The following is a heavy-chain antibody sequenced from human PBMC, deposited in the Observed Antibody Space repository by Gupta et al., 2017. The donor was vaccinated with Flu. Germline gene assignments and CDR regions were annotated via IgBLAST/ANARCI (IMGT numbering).Heavy chain of an antibody. CDR2: INHSGRT. D-gene: IGHD3-22*01. V-gene: IGHV4-34*01. J-gene: IGHJ4*02. CDR3: ARGEYYDDSSGTFAD. Sequence: QVQLQQWGAGLLKPSETLSLTCAVYGGSFSGYYWSWIRQPPGKGLEWIGEINHSGRTNYNPSRKCRVTISVDKSKNKVSMKLRSVTAAQTAVYYCARGEYYDDSSGTFADGCEGTMVTLFS. CDR1: GGSFSGYY.